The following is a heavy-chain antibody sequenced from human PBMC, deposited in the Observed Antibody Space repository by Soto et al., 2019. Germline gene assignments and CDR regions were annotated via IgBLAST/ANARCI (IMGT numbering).Heavy chain of an antibody. V-gene: IGHV1-18*01. CDR2: SSAYNGTT. CDR1: GYKFISHS. CDR3: ARGAFCGGAPGCRDMDV. D-gene: IGHD2-21*01. Sequence: QIQLVQSGGEVKKPGASVKVSCKSSGYKFISHSITWVRQAPGQGLAGMGRSSAYNGTTNYAKKLQGRVTMTTYTSTNTAYMELRSLGSDDTAVYYCARGAFCGGAPGCRDMDVWGQGTTVTVSS. J-gene: IGHJ6*02.